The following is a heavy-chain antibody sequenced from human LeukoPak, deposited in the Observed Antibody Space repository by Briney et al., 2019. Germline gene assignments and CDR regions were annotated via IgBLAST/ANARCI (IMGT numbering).Heavy chain of an antibody. CDR3: ATDQRYAFDY. CDR2: IRTTAEGAKYA. Sequence: GGSLRLACATSGFSFTDYPMNWVRQAPGKGLEWISNIRTTAEGAKYAYYADSVKGRVTISRDDGKNTLYLHMNSLRDDDTAVYYCATDQRYAFDYWGQGILVTVSS. J-gene: IGHJ4*02. D-gene: IGHD3-9*01. CDR1: GFSFTDYP. V-gene: IGHV3-48*02.